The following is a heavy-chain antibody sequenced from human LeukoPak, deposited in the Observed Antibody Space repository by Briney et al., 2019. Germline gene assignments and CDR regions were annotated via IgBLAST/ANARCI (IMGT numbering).Heavy chain of an antibody. Sequence: SETLSLTCTVSGGSISSGGYYWSWIRQPPGKGLEWIGYIYHSGSTYYNPSLKSRVTISVDRSKNQFSLKLSSVTAADTAVYYCARGRGYRDRDFDYWGQGTLVTVPS. V-gene: IGHV4-30-2*01. CDR3: ARGRGYRDRDFDY. CDR1: GGSISSGGYY. D-gene: IGHD5-18*01. CDR2: IYHSGST. J-gene: IGHJ4*02.